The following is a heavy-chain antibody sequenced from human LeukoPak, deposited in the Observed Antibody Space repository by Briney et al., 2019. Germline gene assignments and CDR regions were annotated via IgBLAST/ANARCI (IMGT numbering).Heavy chain of an antibody. V-gene: IGHV3-7*01. CDR2: IRQDGNER. D-gene: IGHD2-2*01. J-gene: IGHJ6*03. CDR1: GFSFSSHW. Sequence: GGSLRLSCAPSGFSFSSHWMSWVRRAPGKGLQWVANIRQDGNERYYVDSVKGRFTISRDNAKNSLYLQMSSLRPEDTAVYYCARLACSSTSCYLSNRQYYYMDVWGKGTTVTVSS. CDR3: ARLACSSTSCYLSNRQYYYMDV.